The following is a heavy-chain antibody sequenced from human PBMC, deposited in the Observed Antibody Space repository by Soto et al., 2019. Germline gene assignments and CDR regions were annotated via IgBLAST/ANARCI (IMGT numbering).Heavy chain of an antibody. Sequence: SETLSLTCSVSDGSISSSSYYWGWILQPPGKGLEWIVTIYYIGSTYYNPSLKSRVTISVDTSKNQFSLKLSSVTAAYTAVYYCLTIVDNQYYMDVWGKGTTVTVSS. D-gene: IGHD3-9*01. CDR2: IYYIGST. CDR3: LTIVDNQYYMDV. J-gene: IGHJ6*03. CDR1: DGSISSSSYY. V-gene: IGHV4-39*01.